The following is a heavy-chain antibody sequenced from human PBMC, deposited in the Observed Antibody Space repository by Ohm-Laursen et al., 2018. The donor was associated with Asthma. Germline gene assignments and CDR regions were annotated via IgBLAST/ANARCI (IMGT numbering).Heavy chain of an antibody. J-gene: IGHJ4*02. CDR3: AKANGDYGDPFDY. CDR1: GGSISSYY. CDR2: IYYSGST. D-gene: IGHD4-17*01. Sequence: SQTLSLTCTVSGGSISSYYWSWIRQPPGKGLEWIGYIYYSGSTNYNPSLKSRVTISADTSKNQFSLKLISMTAEDTAVYYCAKANGDYGDPFDYWGQGTLVTVSS. V-gene: IGHV4-59*12.